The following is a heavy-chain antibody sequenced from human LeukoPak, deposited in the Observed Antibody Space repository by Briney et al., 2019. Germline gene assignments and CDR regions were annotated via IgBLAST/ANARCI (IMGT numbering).Heavy chain of an antibody. D-gene: IGHD4-17*01. Sequence: PGGSLRLSCAASGFTVRSNYMTWVRQAPRKGLEWVSVINTGGSTYYADSVKGRFTISRDDSKNTLYLQMNSLRAEDTAVYYCVRDGDYHLYWGQGTLVTVSS. J-gene: IGHJ4*02. V-gene: IGHV3-53*01. CDR3: VRDGDYHLY. CDR1: GFTVRSNY. CDR2: INTGGST.